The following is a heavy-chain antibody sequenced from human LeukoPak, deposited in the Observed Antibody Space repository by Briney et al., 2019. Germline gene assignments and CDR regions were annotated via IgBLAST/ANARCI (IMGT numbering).Heavy chain of an antibody. D-gene: IGHD3-3*01. J-gene: IGHJ3*02. V-gene: IGHV1-69*06. Sequence: ASVKVSCKASGGTFSSYAISWVRQAPGQGLEWMGGIIPIFGTANYAQKFQGRVTITADKSTSTAYMELSSLRSEDTAVYYCARDSGYDFWSGYYPHAFDIWGQGTMVTVSS. CDR3: ARDSGYDFWSGYYPHAFDI. CDR2: IIPIFGTA. CDR1: GGTFSSYA.